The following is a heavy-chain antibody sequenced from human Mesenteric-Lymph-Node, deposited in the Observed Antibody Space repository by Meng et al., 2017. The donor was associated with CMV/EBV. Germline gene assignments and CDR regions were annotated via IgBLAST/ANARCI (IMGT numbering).Heavy chain of an antibody. CDR2: IYQSGRT. Sequence: VSGCSISSSNWWSWVRQPPGKGLEWIGEIYQSGRTNYNPSLKSRVTISVDKSKSQFSLELTSVTAADTAMYYCVRGYDETGYYSLGFWGQGTLVTVSS. CDR1: GCSISSSNW. CDR3: VRGYDETGYYSLGF. D-gene: IGHD3-9*01. J-gene: IGHJ4*02. V-gene: IGHV4-4*02.